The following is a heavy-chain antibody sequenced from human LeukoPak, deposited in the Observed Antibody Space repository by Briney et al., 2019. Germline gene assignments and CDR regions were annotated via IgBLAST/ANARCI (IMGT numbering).Heavy chain of an antibody. J-gene: IGHJ6*03. Sequence: GGSLRLSCAASGFTFNNCAMTWVRQAPGKGLEWVSAISGSGGGTYYADSVKGRFTFSRDNSQNTLYLQMSSLRAEDTAVYYCAKGGTGLRYYYSMDVWGKGTTVTVSS. D-gene: IGHD1-1*01. CDR1: GFTFNNCA. CDR2: ISGSGGGT. CDR3: AKGGTGLRYYYSMDV. V-gene: IGHV3-23*01.